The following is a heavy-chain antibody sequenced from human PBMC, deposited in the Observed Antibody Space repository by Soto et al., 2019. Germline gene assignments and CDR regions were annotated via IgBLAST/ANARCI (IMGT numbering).Heavy chain of an antibody. V-gene: IGHV6-1*01. CDR2: TYYRSKWYN. D-gene: IGHD1-26*01. J-gene: IGHJ4*02. CDR3: AREGGSWSYYAFFFDY. CDR1: GYSVSSHTAA. Sequence: TLSRACAISGYSVSSHTAAWNLIRQSPSRGIEWLGRTYYRSKWYNDYALSVKSRLTINPDTSRNHFSLQMKSVTHEDTAVYYCAREGGSWSYYAFFFDYWGQGTLVTVSS.